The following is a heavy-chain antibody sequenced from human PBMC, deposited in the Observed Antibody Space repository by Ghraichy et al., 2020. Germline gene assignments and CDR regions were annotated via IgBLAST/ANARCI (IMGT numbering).Heavy chain of an antibody. V-gene: IGHV5-51*01. D-gene: IGHD6-19*01. CDR1: GYSFTSYW. CDR3: ARRSGSGQWLVPGGMDV. CDR2: IYPGDSDT. J-gene: IGHJ6*02. Sequence: GESLNISCKGSGYSFTSYWIGWVRQMPGKGLEWMGIIYPGDSDTRYSPSFQGQVTISADKSISTAYLQWSSLKASDTAMYYCARRSGSGQWLVPGGMDVWGQGTTVTVSS.